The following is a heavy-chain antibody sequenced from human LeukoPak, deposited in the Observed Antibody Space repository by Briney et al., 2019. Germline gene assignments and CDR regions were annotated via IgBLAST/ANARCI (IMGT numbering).Heavy chain of an antibody. Sequence: GGSLRLSCAASGFTFSTYWMSWVRQAPGKGLEWVANVNQDGSEKYYVDSVKGRLTISRDNAKNSLYLQMNSLRAEDTAVYYCASYYGSGSHFDYWGQGTLVTVSP. D-gene: IGHD3-10*01. CDR2: VNQDGSEK. J-gene: IGHJ4*02. V-gene: IGHV3-7*01. CDR3: ASYYGSGSHFDY. CDR1: GFTFSTYW.